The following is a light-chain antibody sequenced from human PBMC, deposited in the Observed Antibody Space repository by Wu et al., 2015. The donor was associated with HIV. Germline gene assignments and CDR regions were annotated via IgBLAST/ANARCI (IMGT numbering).Light chain of an antibody. CDR3: QHYLTYST. CDR1: QSIGTF. J-gene: IGKJ4*01. Sequence: DIQMTQSPSTLSASVGDRVTITCRASQSIGTFLAWYQQKPGKAPKLLISQASNLGSAVPSRFSGSGSGTQFTLTISSLQPDDFATYYCQHYLTYSTFGGGTKVEIK. V-gene: IGKV1-5*03. CDR2: QAS.